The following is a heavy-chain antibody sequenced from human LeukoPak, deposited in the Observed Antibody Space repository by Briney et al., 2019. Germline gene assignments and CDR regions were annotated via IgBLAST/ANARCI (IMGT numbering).Heavy chain of an antibody. Sequence: PSETLSLTCTVSGVSISSYYWSWVRQPPGKGLEWIGYIYYSVSTNYNPSLKSRVTISVDTSKNQFSLKLSSVTAADTAVYYCARVAAAAGKGPLFDYWGQGTLVTVSS. J-gene: IGHJ4*02. CDR1: GVSISSYY. CDR3: ARVAAAAGKGPLFDY. CDR2: IYYSVST. D-gene: IGHD6-13*01. V-gene: IGHV4-59*01.